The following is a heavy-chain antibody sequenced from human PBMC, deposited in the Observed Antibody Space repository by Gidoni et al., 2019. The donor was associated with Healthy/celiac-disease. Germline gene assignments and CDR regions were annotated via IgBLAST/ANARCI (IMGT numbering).Heavy chain of an antibody. CDR1: GCAISSGDYY. J-gene: IGHJ3*02. Sequence: QVQLQESGPGLVKPSPTLSLTCTVSGCAISSGDYYWSWIRQPPGKGLEWIGYIYYSGSTYYNPSLKSRVTISVDTFKNQFSLKLSSVTAADTAVYYCANTYGGNSGAAFDIWGQGTMVTVSS. CDR2: IYYSGST. CDR3: ANTYGGNSGAAFDI. V-gene: IGHV4-30-4*01. D-gene: IGHD4-17*01.